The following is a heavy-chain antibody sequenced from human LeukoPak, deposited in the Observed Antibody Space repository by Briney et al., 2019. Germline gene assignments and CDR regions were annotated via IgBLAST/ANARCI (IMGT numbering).Heavy chain of an antibody. Sequence: GGSLRLSCAGSGFTFSRHCMHWVRQAPGKGLVWVSGISLGGSTTLYSDSVRGRFTISGDNAKNTVYLQMNGLGAADAAVYYCGSPELRYNDYWGQGTQVSVSS. D-gene: IGHD5-24*01. CDR2: ISLGGSTT. V-gene: IGHV3-74*01. CDR1: GFTFSRHC. CDR3: GSPELRYNDY. J-gene: IGHJ4*01.